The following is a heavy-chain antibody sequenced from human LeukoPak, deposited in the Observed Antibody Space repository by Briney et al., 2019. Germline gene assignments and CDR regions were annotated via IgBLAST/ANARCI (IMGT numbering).Heavy chain of an antibody. Sequence: PGRSLRLSCAASGFTFRSFVMHWVRQAPGKGLEWVSGIGGSGGSTYYADSAKGRFTISRDNSKNALYLQMNSLRAEDTAVYYCASYDSIGDYQYFDYWGQGTLVTVSS. CDR1: GFTFRSFV. J-gene: IGHJ4*02. CDR3: ASYDSIGDYQYFDY. D-gene: IGHD3-22*01. CDR2: IGGSGGST. V-gene: IGHV3-23*01.